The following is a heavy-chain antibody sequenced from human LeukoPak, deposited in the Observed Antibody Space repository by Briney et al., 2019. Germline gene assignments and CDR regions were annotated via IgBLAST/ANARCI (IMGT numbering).Heavy chain of an antibody. CDR3: AKDPRRYSRTGGYFDY. V-gene: IGHV3-23*01. J-gene: IGHJ4*02. CDR2: ISGSGGTT. Sequence: GESLRLSCAASGFTFNSYAMSWVRQAPGKGLEWVSTISGSGGTTYYADSVKGRFTISRDNSKNTLYLQMNSLRAEDTAVYYCAKDPRRYSRTGGYFDYWGQGTLVTVSS. D-gene: IGHD6-13*01. CDR1: GFTFNSYA.